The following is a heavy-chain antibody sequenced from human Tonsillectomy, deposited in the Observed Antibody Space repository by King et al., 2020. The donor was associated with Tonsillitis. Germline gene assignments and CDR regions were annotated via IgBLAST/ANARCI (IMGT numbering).Heavy chain of an antibody. CDR2: INPNTGGT. CDR1: GYRFTGYF. Sequence: QLVQSGTEVKKPGASVKVSCKSSGYRFTGYFMHWVRQAPGQGLEWMGWINPNTGGTNYAQKFQGRVAMTRDTSVSTAYMELSRLRSDDTAVYYCATESMMGLYFDYWGQGTLVTVPS. D-gene: IGHD3-16*01. J-gene: IGHJ4*01. V-gene: IGHV1-2*02. CDR3: ATESMMGLYFDY.